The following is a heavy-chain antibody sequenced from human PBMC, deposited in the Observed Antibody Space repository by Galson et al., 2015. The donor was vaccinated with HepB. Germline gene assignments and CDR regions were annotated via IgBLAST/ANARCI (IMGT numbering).Heavy chain of an antibody. Sequence: TSYYMHWVRQAPGQGLEWMGIINPSGGSTSYAQKFQGRVTMTRDTSTSTVYMELSSLRSEDTAVYYCARGTTVVTMGFDVWGQGTTVTVSS. D-gene: IGHD4-23*01. CDR2: INPSGGST. J-gene: IGHJ6*02. V-gene: IGHV1-46*03. CDR3: ARGTTVVTMGFDV. CDR1: TSYY.